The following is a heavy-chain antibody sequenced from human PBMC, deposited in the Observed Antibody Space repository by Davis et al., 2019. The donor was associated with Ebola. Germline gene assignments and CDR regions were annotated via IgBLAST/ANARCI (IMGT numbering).Heavy chain of an antibody. V-gene: IGHV3-23*01. D-gene: IGHD2-2*01. Sequence: GESLKISCAASGFTFSSYAMSWVRQAPGKGLEWVSAISGSGGSTYYADSVKGRFTISRDNSKNTLYLQMNSLRAEDTAVYYCAKDLYCSSTSCYDDYWGQGTLVTVSS. CDR2: ISGSGGST. CDR3: AKDLYCSSTSCYDDY. J-gene: IGHJ4*02. CDR1: GFTFSSYA.